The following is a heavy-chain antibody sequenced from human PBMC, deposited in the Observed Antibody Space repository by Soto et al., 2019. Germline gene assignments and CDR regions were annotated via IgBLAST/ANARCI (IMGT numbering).Heavy chain of an antibody. CDR2: IIPVFGTA. CDR3: ARGWNDFPH. J-gene: IGHJ1*01. Sequence: QVQLVQSGAEVKKPGSSVKVSCKASGGTFSSYAISWVRQAPGQGLECMGGIIPVFGTANYAQKFQGRVTINAAEHTSTVYMELSSRRSEDTAVYYCARGWNDFPHWGQGTLVTVSS. D-gene: IGHD1-1*01. CDR1: GGTFSSYA. V-gene: IGHV1-69*01.